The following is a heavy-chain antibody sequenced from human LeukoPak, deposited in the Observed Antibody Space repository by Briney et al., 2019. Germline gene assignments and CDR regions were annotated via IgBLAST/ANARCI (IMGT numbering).Heavy chain of an antibody. CDR2: ISGSGGST. Sequence: PGGSLRLSCAASGFTFSSYAMSWVRQAPGKGLEWVSAISGSGGSTYYADPVKGRFTISRDNSKNTLYLQMNGLRAEDTAVYYCAKSLAAAGMGDYYYYYGMDVWGQGTTVTVSS. CDR3: AKSLAAAGMGDYYYYYGMDV. J-gene: IGHJ6*02. V-gene: IGHV3-23*01. CDR1: GFTFSSYA. D-gene: IGHD6-13*01.